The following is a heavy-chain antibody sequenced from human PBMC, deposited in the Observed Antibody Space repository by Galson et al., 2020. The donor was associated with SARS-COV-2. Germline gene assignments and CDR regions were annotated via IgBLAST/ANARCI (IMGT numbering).Heavy chain of an antibody. V-gene: IGHV3-53*01. CDR3: AREIQGELSLVNWYFDL. CDR2: IYSGGST. CDR1: GFTVSSNY. J-gene: IGHJ2*01. Sequence: GGSLRLSCAASGFTVSSNYMSWVRQAPGKGLEWVSVIYSGGSTYYADSVKGRFTISRDNSKNTLYLQMNSLRAEDTAVYYCAREIQGELSLVNWYFDLWGRGTLVTVSS. D-gene: IGHD3-16*02.